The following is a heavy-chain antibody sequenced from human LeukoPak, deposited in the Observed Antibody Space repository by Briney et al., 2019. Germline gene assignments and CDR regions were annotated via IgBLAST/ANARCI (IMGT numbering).Heavy chain of an antibody. J-gene: IGHJ3*02. V-gene: IGHV4-59*01. CDR3: ARARGVLDAFDI. Sequence: SETLSLTCTVSGGSISSYYWSWIRQPPGKGLEWIGYIYYSGSTNYNPSLKSRVTISVDTSKYQFSLKLSSVTAADTAVYYCARARGVLDAFDIWGQGTMVTVSS. D-gene: IGHD3-10*01. CDR2: IYYSGST. CDR1: GGSISSYY.